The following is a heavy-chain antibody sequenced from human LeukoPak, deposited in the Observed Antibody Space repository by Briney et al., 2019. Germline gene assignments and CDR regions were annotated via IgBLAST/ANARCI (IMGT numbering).Heavy chain of an antibody. V-gene: IGHV4-59*01. CDR2: IYYSGST. CDR1: GGSISSYY. D-gene: IGHD2-21*02. J-gene: IGHJ5*02. Sequence: SETLSLTCTVSGGSISSYYWSWLRQPPGKGLEWIGYIYYSGSTNYNPSLKSRVTISVDTSKNQFSLKLSSVTAADTAVYYCAREAGGDPGVWFDLWGQGTLVTVSS. CDR3: AREAGGDPGVWFDL.